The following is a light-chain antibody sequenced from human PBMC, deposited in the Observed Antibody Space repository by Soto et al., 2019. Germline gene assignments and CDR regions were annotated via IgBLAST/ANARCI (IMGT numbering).Light chain of an antibody. Sequence: IQMTQSPSTLSASVGDRVTITCRASHNIDAWLAWYQQKPGKAPKVLIYTASILESGVPARFSGSGSGTEFTLTISSLQPDDSATYYCQQHSNYPLTFGGGTKVESK. CDR1: HNIDAW. V-gene: IGKV1-5*03. CDR3: QQHSNYPLT. J-gene: IGKJ4*01. CDR2: TAS.